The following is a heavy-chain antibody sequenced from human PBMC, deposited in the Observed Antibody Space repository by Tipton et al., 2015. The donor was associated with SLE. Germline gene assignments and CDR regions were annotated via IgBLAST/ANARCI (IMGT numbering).Heavy chain of an antibody. J-gene: IGHJ4*02. D-gene: IGHD4-17*01. CDR1: GGSISGHY. Sequence: TLSLTCAVSGGSISGHYRSWIRQPPGKGLEWIGYIYDSGSTSYNPSLKSRVTISEDTSKQQFSLKLTSLTAADTAVYYCAKHAGDYAYFDSWGQGILVTVSS. CDR2: IYDSGST. CDR3: AKHAGDYAYFDS. V-gene: IGHV4-59*08.